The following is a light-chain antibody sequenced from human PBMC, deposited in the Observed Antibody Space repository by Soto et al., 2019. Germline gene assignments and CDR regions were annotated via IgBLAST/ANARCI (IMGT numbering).Light chain of an antibody. CDR1: QSLSSSY. Sequence: EIVLTQSPGTLSLSPGERATLSCRASQSLSSSYLAWYQQKPGQAPRLLIYGASSRATGSPDRFSGSGSGTDFTLTISRLEPEDFAVYYCQEYGSSRTFGLGTKVDIK. J-gene: IGKJ1*01. V-gene: IGKV3-20*01. CDR2: GAS. CDR3: QEYGSSRT.